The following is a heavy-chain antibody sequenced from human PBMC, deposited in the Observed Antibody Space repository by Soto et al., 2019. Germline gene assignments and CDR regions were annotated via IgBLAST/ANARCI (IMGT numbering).Heavy chain of an antibody. D-gene: IGHD2-2*01. Sequence: PGGSLRLSCAASGFTFSKAWMSWVRQAPGKGLEWVSAISGSGGSTYYADSVKGRFTISRDNSKNTLYLQMNSLRAEDTAVYYCAKDLSLAVVPAAMLYYYGMDVWGQGTTVTVSS. J-gene: IGHJ6*02. V-gene: IGHV3-23*01. CDR3: AKDLSLAVVPAAMLYYYGMDV. CDR1: GFTFSKAW. CDR2: ISGSGGST.